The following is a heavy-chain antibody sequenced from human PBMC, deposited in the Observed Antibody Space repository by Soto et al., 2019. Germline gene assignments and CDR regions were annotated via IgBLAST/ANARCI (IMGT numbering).Heavy chain of an antibody. CDR2: VHDSGST. D-gene: IGHD1-20*01. CDR3: ARGTRALITSFFAY. V-gene: IGHV4-59*01. J-gene: IGHJ4*02. Sequence: PSETLSLTGSVSGDPISNFDCSWIRQTPGKGLEWIGCVHDSGSTDYNPSLKGRVTISLQTSKSQFSLNLRFVTAADTATYYCARGTRALITSFFAYWGQGISVAVSS. CDR1: GDPISNFD.